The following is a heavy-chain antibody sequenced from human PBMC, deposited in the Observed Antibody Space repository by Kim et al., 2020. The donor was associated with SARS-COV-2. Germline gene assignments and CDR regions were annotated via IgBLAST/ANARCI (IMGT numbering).Heavy chain of an antibody. Sequence: ASVKVSCKASGYTFTGYYMHWVRQAPGQGLEWMGRINPNSGGTNYAQKFQGRVTMTRDTSISTAYMELSRLRSDDTAVYYCARGSDSYGYYYYYGMDVWGQGTTVTVSS. CDR3: ARGSDSYGYYYYYGMDV. D-gene: IGHD5-18*01. J-gene: IGHJ6*02. CDR2: INPNSGGT. CDR1: GYTFTGYY. V-gene: IGHV1-2*06.